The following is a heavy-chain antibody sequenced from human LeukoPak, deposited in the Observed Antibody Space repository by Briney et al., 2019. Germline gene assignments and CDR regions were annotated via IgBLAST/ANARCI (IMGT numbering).Heavy chain of an antibody. CDR2: ISPSGAST. J-gene: IGHJ5*02. CDR1: GYTFTSNY. Sequence: ASVKVSCKSFGYTFTSNYMHWVRQAPGQGPEWMGVISPSGASTTYAQTFQGRVTLTRNMSTSTDYLELSSLRSEDTAVYYCARDNSVRDEAWWFSPWGQGTLVTVSS. V-gene: IGHV1-46*01. D-gene: IGHD5-24*01. CDR3: ARDNSVRDEAWWFSP.